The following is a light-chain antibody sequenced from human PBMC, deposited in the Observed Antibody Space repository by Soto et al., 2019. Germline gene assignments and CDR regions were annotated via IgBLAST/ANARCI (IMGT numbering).Light chain of an antibody. J-gene: IGKJ5*01. CDR1: ESTSRW. Sequence: DIQITQSPSSLSASVGDRVTITCRASESTSRWLAWYQQKPGKAPKLLIYKASSLESGVPSRFSGSGSGTEFTLTINSLQADDFATYYCQQHNSFSITFGQGTRLEIK. CDR2: KAS. V-gene: IGKV1-5*03. CDR3: QQHNSFSIT.